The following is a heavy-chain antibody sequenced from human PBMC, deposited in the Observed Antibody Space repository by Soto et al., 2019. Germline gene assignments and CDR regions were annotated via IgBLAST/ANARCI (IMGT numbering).Heavy chain of an antibody. CDR1: GYRFSSYG. J-gene: IGHJ4*02. CDR2: IDPNNGNR. Sequence: GASVKVSCKAYGYRFSSYGVHWLRQAPGQGLEWMGWIDPNNGNRNYAQKFEDRLSMTTATSTNTIYMELKSLKSDDTAVYYCAPHTLDTGMPSGYWGQGTLVTVSS. V-gene: IGHV1-18*01. D-gene: IGHD5-18*01. CDR3: APHTLDTGMPSGY.